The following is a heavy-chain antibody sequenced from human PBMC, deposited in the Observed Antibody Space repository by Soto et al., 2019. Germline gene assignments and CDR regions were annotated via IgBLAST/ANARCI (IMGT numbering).Heavy chain of an antibody. J-gene: IGHJ3*02. CDR1: GFTFSSYA. CDR2: ISGSGGST. V-gene: IGHV3-23*01. CDR3: AKGADYYDIRGAFDI. D-gene: IGHD3-22*01. Sequence: GGSMRLSCAASGFTFSSYAMSWVRQAPGKGLEWVSAISGSGGSTYYADSVKGRFTISRDNSKNTLYLQMNSLRAEDTSVYYFAKGADYYDIRGAFDIWGQGTMFTVSS.